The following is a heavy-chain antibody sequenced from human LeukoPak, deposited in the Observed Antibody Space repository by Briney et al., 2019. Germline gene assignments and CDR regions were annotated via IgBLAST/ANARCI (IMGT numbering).Heavy chain of an antibody. V-gene: IGHV3-30-3*01. CDR3: ASGQYGDYDYFDY. CDR1: GFTFSSYA. J-gene: IGHJ4*02. Sequence: GGSLRLSGAASGFTFSSYAMHWVRQAPGKGLEWVAVISYDGSNKYYADAVKRRFTISRDNSKNTLYLQMNSLRAEDTAVYYCASGQYGDYDYFDYWGQGTLVTVSS. CDR2: ISYDGSNK. D-gene: IGHD4-17*01.